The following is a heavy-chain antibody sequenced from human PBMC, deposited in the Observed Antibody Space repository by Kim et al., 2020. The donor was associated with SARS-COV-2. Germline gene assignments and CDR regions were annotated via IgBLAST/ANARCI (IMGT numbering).Heavy chain of an antibody. CDR3: ARDVGYGDYLRYGMDV. V-gene: IGHV1-18*04. CDR1: GYTFTSYG. D-gene: IGHD4-17*01. J-gene: IGHJ6*02. CDR2: ISAYNGNT. Sequence: ASVKVSCKASGYTFTSYGISWVRQAPGQGLEWMGWISAYNGNTNYAQKLQGRVTMTTDTSTSTAYMELRSLRSDDTAVYYCARDVGYGDYLRYGMDVWGQGTTVTVSS.